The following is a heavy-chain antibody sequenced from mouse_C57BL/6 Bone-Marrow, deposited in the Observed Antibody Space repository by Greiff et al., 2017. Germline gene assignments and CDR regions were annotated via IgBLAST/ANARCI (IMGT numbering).Heavy chain of an antibody. CDR2: INPSSGYT. J-gene: IGHJ3*01. CDR3: ARDSGDSWFAY. CDR1: GYTFTSYW. Sequence: VQGVESGAELAKPGASVKLSCKASGYTFTSYWMHWVKQRPGQGLEWIGYINPSSGYTKYNQKFKDKATLTADKSSSTAYMQLSSLTYVDSAVYYCARDSGDSWFAYWGQVTLVTVSA. D-gene: IGHD1-3*01. V-gene: IGHV1-7*01.